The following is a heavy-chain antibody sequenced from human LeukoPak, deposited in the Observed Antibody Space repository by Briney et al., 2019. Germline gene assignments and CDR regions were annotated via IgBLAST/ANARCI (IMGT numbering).Heavy chain of an antibody. Sequence: ASVKVSCKASGYIFTSCYMHWVRQAPGQGLEWMGMINPSGGSTTYAQKFQGRVTLTRDTSTSTVYMELSSLRSEDTAVYYCARNQEGATIDYWGQGTLVTVSS. CDR1: GYIFTSCY. D-gene: IGHD1-26*01. CDR2: INPSGGST. J-gene: IGHJ4*02. V-gene: IGHV1-46*03. CDR3: ARNQEGATIDY.